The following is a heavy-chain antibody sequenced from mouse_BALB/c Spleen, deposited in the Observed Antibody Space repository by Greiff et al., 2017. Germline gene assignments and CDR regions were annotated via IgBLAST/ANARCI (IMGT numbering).Heavy chain of an antibody. V-gene: IGHV5-12-1*01. Sequence: DVMLVESGGGLVKPGGSLKLSCAASGFAFSSYDMSWVRQTPEKRLEWVAYISSGGGSTYYPDTVKGRFTISRDNAKNTLYLQMSSLKSEDTAMYYCARHNGNYPAYWGQGTLVTVSA. CDR3: ARHNGNYPAY. J-gene: IGHJ3*01. CDR2: ISSGGGST. CDR1: GFAFSSYD. D-gene: IGHD2-1*01.